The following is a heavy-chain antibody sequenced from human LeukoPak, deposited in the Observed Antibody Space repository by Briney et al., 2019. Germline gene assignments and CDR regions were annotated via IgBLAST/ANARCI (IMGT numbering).Heavy chain of an antibody. CDR2: IYYSGST. J-gene: IGHJ3*02. D-gene: IGHD2-15*01. CDR1: GGSISSYY. CDR3: ARSWWRNAFDI. V-gene: IGHV4-59*01. Sequence: SQTLSLTCTVSGGSISSYYWSWIRQPPGKGLEWIGYIYYSGSTNYNPSLKSRVTISVDTSKNQFSLKLSSVTAADTAVYYCARSWWRNAFDIWGQGTMVTVSS.